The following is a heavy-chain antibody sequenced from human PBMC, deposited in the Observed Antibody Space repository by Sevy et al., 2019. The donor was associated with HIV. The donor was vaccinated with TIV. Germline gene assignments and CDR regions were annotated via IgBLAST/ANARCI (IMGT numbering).Heavy chain of an antibody. D-gene: IGHD3-3*01. CDR1: GFTFSHYY. J-gene: IGHJ5*02. CDR3: ARDPTYYDFWSGYYTGWFDP. CDR2: ISSSGNTT. V-gene: IGHV3-11*01. Sequence: GGSLRLSCAASGFTFSHYYMSWIRQAPGKGLEWVSYISSSGNTTYYTDSVKGRFTISRDNAKNSLYLQMDSLRAEDTAVYYCARDPTYYDFWSGYYTGWFDPWGQGTLVTVSS.